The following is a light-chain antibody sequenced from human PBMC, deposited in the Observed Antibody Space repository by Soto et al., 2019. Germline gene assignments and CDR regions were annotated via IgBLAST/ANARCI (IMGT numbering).Light chain of an antibody. V-gene: IGLV1-44*01. CDR1: SSNIGSNT. Sequence: SVERHPPPASGTPWQTDTNSCSGSSSNIGSNTVNWYQQLPGTAPKLLIYSNNQRPSGVPDRFSGSKSGTSASLAISGLQSEDEADYYCAAWDDSLNGYVFGTGTKVIVL. CDR2: SNN. CDR3: AAWDDSLNGYV. J-gene: IGLJ1*01.